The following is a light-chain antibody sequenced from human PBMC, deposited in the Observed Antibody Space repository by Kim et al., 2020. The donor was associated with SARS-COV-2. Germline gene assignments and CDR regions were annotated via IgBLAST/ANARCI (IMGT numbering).Light chain of an antibody. CDR1: QSVRTY. Sequence: PGKRAPPSCRASQSVRTYLAWYQQKPGQAPRVLIYDASNRATGIPARFSGSGSGTDFTLTISSLEPEDFAVYYCQQRGNWPTFGEGTRLEIK. J-gene: IGKJ5*01. CDR2: DAS. CDR3: QQRGNWPT. V-gene: IGKV3-11*01.